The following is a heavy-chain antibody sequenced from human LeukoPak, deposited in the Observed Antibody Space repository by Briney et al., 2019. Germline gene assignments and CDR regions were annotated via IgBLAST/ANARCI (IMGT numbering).Heavy chain of an antibody. CDR3: AIMGDTFDI. CDR1: GYTFTGYY. D-gene: IGHD2-8*01. V-gene: IGHV1-2*02. J-gene: IGHJ3*02. Sequence: ASVKVSCKASGYTFTGYYMHWVRQAPGQGLEWMESINPDSGDTNYAQNLQGRVTMTRDTSINTAYLDLSRLRSDDTAVYYCAIMGDTFDIWGQGTKVTVSS. CDR2: INPDSGDT.